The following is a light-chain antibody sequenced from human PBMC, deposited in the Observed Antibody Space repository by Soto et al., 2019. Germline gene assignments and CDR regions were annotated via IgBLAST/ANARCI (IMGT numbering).Light chain of an antibody. CDR2: EVS. J-gene: IGLJ3*02. Sequence: QSVLTQPPSASGSPGQSVTLSCTGTSSDVGGYNYVTWYQQHPGKAPKLIIYEVSKRPSGVPDHFSGSKSGNTASLTVSGLQADHEADYYCSSFGGSNHVVFGGGTKVTVL. CDR3: SSFGGSNHVV. CDR1: SSDVGGYNY. V-gene: IGLV2-8*01.